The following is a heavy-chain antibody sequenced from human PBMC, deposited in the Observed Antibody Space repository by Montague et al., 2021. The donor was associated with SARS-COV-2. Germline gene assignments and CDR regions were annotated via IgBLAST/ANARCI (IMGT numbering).Heavy chain of an antibody. V-gene: IGHV4-59*01. CDR1: GGSISTSY. D-gene: IGHD5-24*01. J-gene: IGHJ4*02. Sequence: SETLSLTCNVSGGSISTSYWSWIRQPPGKGLEWIGYIYYSGSTTNNPSLKSRVTISVDTSKNQFSLKLSSVTAADTAVYYCASVFPSWLQCDSYFDYWGQGTLVTVSS. CDR2: IYYSGST. CDR3: ASVFPSWLQCDSYFDY.